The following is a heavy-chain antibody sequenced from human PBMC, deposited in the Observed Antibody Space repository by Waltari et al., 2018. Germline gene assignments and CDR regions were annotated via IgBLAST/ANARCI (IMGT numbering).Heavy chain of an antibody. Sequence: QVQLVQSGAEVKKPGASVKVSCKSSGYTFTGYYMHWVRQAPGQGLEWMGRTNPNSGGTNIAKKCEGRVTMTMDTSVSTANMEESRLGSDDTAVYYCGRDGGSSDLADYWGRGTLVTVSS. CDR3: GRDGGSSDLADY. V-gene: IGHV1-2*06. CDR1: GYTFTGYY. J-gene: IGHJ4*02. D-gene: IGHD6-6*01. CDR2: TNPNSGGT.